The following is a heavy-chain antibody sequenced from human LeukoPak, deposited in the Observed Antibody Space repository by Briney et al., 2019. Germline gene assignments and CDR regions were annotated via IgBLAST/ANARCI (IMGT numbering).Heavy chain of an antibody. Sequence: GESLKIFCNGSGYSFTSYLIGWVRQMPGKGLEWMGIIYPGDSDTRYSSSFQGQVIISADKSISTAYLQWSSLKASDIAMYYCARSITIFGVVYAFDIWGQGTMATVSS. CDR3: ARSITIFGVVYAFDI. V-gene: IGHV5-51*01. CDR1: GYSFTSYL. D-gene: IGHD3-3*01. CDR2: IYPGDSDT. J-gene: IGHJ3*02.